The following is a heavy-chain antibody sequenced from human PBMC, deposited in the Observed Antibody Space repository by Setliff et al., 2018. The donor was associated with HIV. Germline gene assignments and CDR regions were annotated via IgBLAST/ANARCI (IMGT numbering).Heavy chain of an antibody. CDR1: GFTFFSSA. CDR3: AKLDYYDFSGSWARKAAIDF. Sequence: GGSLRLSCAASGFTFFSSALTWVRQAPGKGLEWVSLIQSGGITYYADSVKGRLTISRDNSNNTLSLQMSSLRAEDTAQYYCAKLDYYDFSGSWARKAAIDFWGQGTMVTVSS. J-gene: IGHJ3*01. V-gene: IGHV3-23*01. CDR2: IQSGGIT. D-gene: IGHD3-22*01.